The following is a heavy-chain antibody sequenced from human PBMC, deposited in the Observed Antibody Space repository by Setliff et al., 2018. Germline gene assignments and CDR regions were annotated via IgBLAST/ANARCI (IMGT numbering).Heavy chain of an antibody. D-gene: IGHD3-3*01. CDR1: GGSISSSLYY. CDR2: IYYSGST. Sequence: SETLSLTCTVSGGSISSSLYYWGWIRQPPGKGLEWIGSIYYSGSTYYNPSLKSRVTISVDTSKNQFSLKLSSVTAADTAVYYCAREKGDPNYNFWSGYYLYYYYGMDVWGQGTTVTVSS. CDR3: AREKGDPNYNFWSGYYLYYYYGMDV. J-gene: IGHJ6*02. V-gene: IGHV4-39*07.